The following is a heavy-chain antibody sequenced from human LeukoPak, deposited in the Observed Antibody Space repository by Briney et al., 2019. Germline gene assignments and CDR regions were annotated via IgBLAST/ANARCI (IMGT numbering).Heavy chain of an antibody. CDR2: IYTSGST. CDR3: ARSQPPYSSRWYYFDY. Sequence: SETLSLTCTVSGGSISTYYWSWIRQPVGKGLEWIGRIYTSGSTDYNPSLKSRVTMPVDTSKNQFSLKLSSVTAADTAVYYCARSQPPYSSRWYYFDYWGQGTLVTVSS. J-gene: IGHJ4*02. V-gene: IGHV4-4*07. CDR1: GGSISTYY. D-gene: IGHD6-13*01.